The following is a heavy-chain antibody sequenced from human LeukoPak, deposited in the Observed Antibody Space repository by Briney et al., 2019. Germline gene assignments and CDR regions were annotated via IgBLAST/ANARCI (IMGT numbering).Heavy chain of an antibody. CDR2: INPNSGGT. CDR3: ARDDSVVRLGTFDY. J-gene: IGHJ4*02. Sequence: GASVKVSCKASGYTFTGHYVHWVRQAPGQGLEWMGWINPNSGGTNYAQKFQGRVTMTRDTSISTAYMELSRLRSDDTAVYYCARDDSVVRLGTFDYWRQRTLVTVSS. CDR1: GYTFTGHY. D-gene: IGHD1-1*01. V-gene: IGHV1-2*02.